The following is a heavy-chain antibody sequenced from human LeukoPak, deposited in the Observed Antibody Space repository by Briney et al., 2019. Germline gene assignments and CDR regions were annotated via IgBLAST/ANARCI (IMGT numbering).Heavy chain of an antibody. J-gene: IGHJ4*02. CDR2: IWYDGSNK. CDR1: GFTFSSYG. V-gene: IGHV3-33*01. Sequence: GRSLRLSCAASGFTFSSYGMHWVRQTPGKGLEWVAVIWYDGSNKYYADSVKGRFTISRDNSKNTLYLQMNSLRAEDTAVYYCAREFIPDYYDSSGPFDYWGQGTLVTVSS. D-gene: IGHD3-22*01. CDR3: AREFIPDYYDSSGPFDY.